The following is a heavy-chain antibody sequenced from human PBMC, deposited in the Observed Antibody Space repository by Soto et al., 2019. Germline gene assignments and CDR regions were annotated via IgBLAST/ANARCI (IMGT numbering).Heavy chain of an antibody. CDR3: AGFCSGGRCPDH. V-gene: IGHV4-59*01. J-gene: IGHJ4*02. CDR1: GASITSYY. Sequence: QVQLQESGLGLVKPSETLSLTCTVSGASITSYYWTWIRQPPGKGLEWIGYIYYTGNSKYNPSLKSRVTLSIDTSKNQFSLNLSSVTAADTAVYFCAGFCSGGRCPDHWGQGTLVTVSS. D-gene: IGHD2-15*01. CDR2: IYYTGNS.